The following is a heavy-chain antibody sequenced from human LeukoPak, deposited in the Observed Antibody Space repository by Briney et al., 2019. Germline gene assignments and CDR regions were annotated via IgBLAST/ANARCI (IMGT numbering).Heavy chain of an antibody. CDR1: GYTLTELS. Sequence: ASVNVSCKVSGYTLTELSMHWVRQAPGKGLEWMGGFDPEDGETIYARKFQGRVTMTEDTSTDTAYMELSSLRSEDTAVYYCATEAHYYYGMDVWGQGTTVTVSS. CDR2: FDPEDGET. J-gene: IGHJ6*02. V-gene: IGHV1-24*01. CDR3: ATEAHYYYGMDV.